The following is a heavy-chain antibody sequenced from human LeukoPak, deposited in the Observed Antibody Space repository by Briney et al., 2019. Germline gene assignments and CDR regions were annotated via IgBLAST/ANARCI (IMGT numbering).Heavy chain of an antibody. CDR1: GYPITNGHH. D-gene: IGHD3-10*01. V-gene: IGHV4-38-2*01. CDR2: LFHTGST. CDR3: ARVGDHISVMNHFFDY. Sequence: SETLSLTCDVSGYPITNGHHWGWIRQSPGKGLEWIGSLFHTGSTYYNPSLKSRVIVSVDTSKNNFSLRLSSVTAADTAVYYCARVGDHISVMNHFFDYWGLGTLVTVSS. J-gene: IGHJ4*02.